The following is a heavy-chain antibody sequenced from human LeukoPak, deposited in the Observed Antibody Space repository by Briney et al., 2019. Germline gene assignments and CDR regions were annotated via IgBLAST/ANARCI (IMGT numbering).Heavy chain of an antibody. V-gene: IGHV5-51*01. CDR1: GYSFTSYW. D-gene: IGHD3-9*01. CDR3: ARLAQYYDILTAWFDP. J-gene: IGHJ5*02. Sequence: GESLKISCKGSGYSFTSYWIGWVRQMPGKGLEWMGIIYPGDSDTRYSPSFQGQVTISADKSISTAYLQWSSLKASDTAMYYCARLAQYYDILTAWFDPWGQGTLVTVSS. CDR2: IYPGDSDT.